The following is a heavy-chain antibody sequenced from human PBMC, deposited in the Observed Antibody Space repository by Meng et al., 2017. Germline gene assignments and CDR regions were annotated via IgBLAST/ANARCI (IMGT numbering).Heavy chain of an antibody. CDR1: GDSVSSNSAA. D-gene: IGHD2-8*02. CDR3: ARGVVYAISYFDY. CDR2: TYYRSKWYN. V-gene: IGHV6-1*01. Sequence: QVQLQQSGPGLVKPPQTPSLTWSISGDSVSSNSAAWNWIRQSPSRGLEWLGRTYYRSKWYNDYAVSVKSRITINPDTSKNQFSLQLNSVTPEDTAVYYCARGVVYAISYFDYWGQGTLVTVSS. J-gene: IGHJ4*02.